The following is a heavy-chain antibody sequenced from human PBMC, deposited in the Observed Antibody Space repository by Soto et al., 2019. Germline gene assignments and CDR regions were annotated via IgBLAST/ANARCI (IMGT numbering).Heavy chain of an antibody. Sequence: QLQLQESGPGLVKPSETLSLTCSVSGGSVSSSSYYWGWIRQTPGKGLEWIGHIYYSGSTYYNPSLKSRVTISVDTSNIQFSLKLSSVTAADTAMYYCATKREYCSGGSCRWFDPWGQGTLVTVSS. CDR2: IYYSGST. CDR3: ATKREYCSGGSCRWFDP. V-gene: IGHV4-39*01. J-gene: IGHJ5*02. D-gene: IGHD2-15*01. CDR1: GGSVSSSSYY.